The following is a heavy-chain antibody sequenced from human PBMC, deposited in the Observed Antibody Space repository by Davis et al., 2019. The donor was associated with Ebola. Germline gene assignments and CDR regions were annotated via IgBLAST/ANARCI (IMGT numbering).Heavy chain of an antibody. V-gene: IGHV4-34*01. J-gene: IGHJ4*02. CDR3: ARVRVLYSRSDN. CDR1: GGCFSGYY. Sequence: GSLRLSCAVSGGCFSGYYWSWICQPPGKGLEWIGEINHSGSTNYNPSLKSRVTISVDTSKNQFSLKLSSVTAADTAVYYCARVRVLYSRSDNWGQGTLVTVSS. D-gene: IGHD6-13*01. CDR2: INHSGST.